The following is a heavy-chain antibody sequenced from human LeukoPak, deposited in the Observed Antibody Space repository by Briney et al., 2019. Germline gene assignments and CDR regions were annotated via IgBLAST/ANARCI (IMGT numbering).Heavy chain of an antibody. V-gene: IGHV3-53*01. J-gene: IGHJ4*02. Sequence: PGGSLRLSCAASGFTVSSNYMNWVRQAPGKGLEWISIIYTGDSTYYADSVKGRFTISRDNSKNTVYLRMNSLRAEDTAVYYCAREQPPGVYFDYWGQGTLVTDSS. CDR3: AREQPPGVYFDY. CDR2: IYTGDST. CDR1: GFTVSSNY. D-gene: IGHD3-10*01.